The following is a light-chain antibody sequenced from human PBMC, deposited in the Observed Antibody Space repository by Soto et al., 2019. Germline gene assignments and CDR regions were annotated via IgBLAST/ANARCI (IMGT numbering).Light chain of an antibody. CDR3: QQGYNTPFT. CDR2: AAS. CDR1: QSISSY. Sequence: DIQMTQSPSSLSASVGDRVTITCRASQSISSYLNWYQQKPGKAPKLLIYAASSLETGVPSRFSGSGSGTAFTLTISSLQPEDSATYYCQQGYNTPFTFGQGT. V-gene: IGKV1-39*01. J-gene: IGKJ2*01.